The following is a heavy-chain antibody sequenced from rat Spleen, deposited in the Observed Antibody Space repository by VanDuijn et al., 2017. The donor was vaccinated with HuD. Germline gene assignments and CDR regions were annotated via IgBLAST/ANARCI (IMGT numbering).Heavy chain of an antibody. D-gene: IGHD3-3*01. CDR1: GLSLTSNS. V-gene: IGHV2-47*01. J-gene: IGHJ2*01. CDR2: TWSHGGI. Sequence: QVQLKESGPGLVQPSQTLSLTCTVSGLSLTSNSVSWIRQPPGKGLEWMGVTWSHGGIDYNSAIKSRLTISRDTSKSQAFLKMNSLQTEDTAMYFCARGSAFFDYWGQGVMVTVSS. CDR3: ARGSAFFDY.